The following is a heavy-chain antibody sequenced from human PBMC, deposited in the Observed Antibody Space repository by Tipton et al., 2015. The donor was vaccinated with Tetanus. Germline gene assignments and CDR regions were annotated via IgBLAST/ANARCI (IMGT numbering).Heavy chain of an antibody. V-gene: IGHV6-1*01. J-gene: IGHJ4*02. D-gene: IGHD4-17*01. Sequence: PGLVKPSQTLSLICAISGDSVYRDGTGWNWIRQSPSRGLEWLGRTYYRSEWYYDYAVSVKSRITINPDTSKNQLSLQLNSVTPDDTAVYYCARSRGGDLDYWGQGTLVTVSS. CDR1: GDSVYRDGTG. CDR2: TYYRSEWYY. CDR3: ARSRGGDLDY.